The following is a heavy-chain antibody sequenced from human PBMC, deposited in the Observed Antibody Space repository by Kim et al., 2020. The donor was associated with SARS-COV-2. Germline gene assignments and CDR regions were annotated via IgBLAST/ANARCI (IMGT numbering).Heavy chain of an antibody. V-gene: IGHV4-39*01. Sequence: SETLSLTCTVSGGSISSSSYYWGWIRQPPGKGLEWIGSIYYSGSTYYNPSLKSLVTISVDTSKNQFSLKLSSVTAADTAVYYCARQRSRITIFGVVINDAFDIWGQGTMVTVSS. D-gene: IGHD3-3*01. CDR3: ARQRSRITIFGVVINDAFDI. CDR1: GGSISSSSYY. CDR2: IYYSGST. J-gene: IGHJ3*02.